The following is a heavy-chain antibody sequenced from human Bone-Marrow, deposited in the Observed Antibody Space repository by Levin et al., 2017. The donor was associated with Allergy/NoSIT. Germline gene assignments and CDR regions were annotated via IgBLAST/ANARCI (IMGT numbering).Heavy chain of an antibody. CDR3: ARSEEGGYYGAAWDY. J-gene: IGHJ4*02. CDR1: GGSISTYY. CDR2: IYYGGST. D-gene: IGHD2/OR15-2a*01. V-gene: IGHV4-59*01. Sequence: SETLSLTCTVSGGSISTYYWSWIRQPPGKGLEWIGYIYYGGSTSYNPSLDSRLTISVDTSTNQFSLKLRSVTAADTAVYFCARSEEGGYYGAAWDYWGQGMLVTVSS.